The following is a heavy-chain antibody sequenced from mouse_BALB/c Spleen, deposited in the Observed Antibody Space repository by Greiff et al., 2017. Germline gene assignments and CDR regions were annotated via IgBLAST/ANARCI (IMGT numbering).Heavy chain of an antibody. CDR1: GFNIKDTY. Sequence: VHVKQSGAELVKPGASVKLSCTASGFNIKDTYMHWVKQRPEQGLEWIGRIDPANGNTKYDPKFQGKATITADTSSNTAYLQLSSLTSEDTAVYYCARLGGFAYWGQGTLVTVSA. CDR3: ARLGGFAY. J-gene: IGHJ3*01. V-gene: IGHV14-3*02. CDR2: IDPANGNT.